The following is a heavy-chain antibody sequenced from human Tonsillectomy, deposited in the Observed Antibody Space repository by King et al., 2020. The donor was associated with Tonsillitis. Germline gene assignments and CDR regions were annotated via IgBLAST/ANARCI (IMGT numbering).Heavy chain of an antibody. V-gene: IGHV3-48*03. J-gene: IGHJ4*02. CDR2: ISSSGSTI. Sequence: VQLVESGGGLVQPGGSLRLSCAASGFTFSSYEMNWVRQAPGKGLEWVSYISSSGSTIYYADSVKGRFTISRDNAKNSLYLQMNSLRAEDTAVYYCASIVVQTGCSSTSCNFDYWGQGTLVTVSS. D-gene: IGHD2-2*01. CDR3: ASIVVQTGCSSTSCNFDY. CDR1: GFTFSSYE.